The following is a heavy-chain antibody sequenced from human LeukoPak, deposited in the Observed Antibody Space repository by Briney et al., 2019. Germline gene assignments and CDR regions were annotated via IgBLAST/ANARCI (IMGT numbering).Heavy chain of an antibody. V-gene: IGHV3-7*01. CDR3: ARDGVVSPWPEYFQH. CDR2: IKQDGSEK. J-gene: IGHJ1*01. D-gene: IGHD3-22*01. CDR1: GFTFSSYW. Sequence: GGALRLSCAASGFTFSSYWVSWVPQAPGEGGEWGANIKQDGSEKYYVDSVKGRFTISRDNAKNSLYLQMNSLRAEDTAVYYCARDGVVSPWPEYFQHWGQGTLVTVSS.